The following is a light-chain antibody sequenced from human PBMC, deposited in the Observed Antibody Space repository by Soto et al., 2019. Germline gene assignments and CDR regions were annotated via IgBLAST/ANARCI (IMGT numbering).Light chain of an antibody. CDR3: QQYGSSPPYT. Sequence: EIVLTQSPCTLSLSPGERATLSCRASQSVGSNYLAWYQQKPGQAPRLLIYGASSRATGIPDRFSGSGSGTDFTLTISRLEPEDFAVYYCQQYGSSPPYTFGQGTKLEIK. J-gene: IGKJ2*01. CDR1: QSVGSNY. V-gene: IGKV3-20*01. CDR2: GAS.